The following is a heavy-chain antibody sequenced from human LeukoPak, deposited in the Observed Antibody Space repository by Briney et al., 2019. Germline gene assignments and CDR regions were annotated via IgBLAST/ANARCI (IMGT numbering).Heavy chain of an antibody. CDR1: GFSVSSNY. CDR3: ARDSGMYYDILTGSNYYYGMDV. J-gene: IGHJ6*02. Sequence: GGSLRLSCAASGFSVSSNYMSWVRQAPGKGLEWVSGINWNGGSTGYADSVKGRFTISRDNAKNSLYLQMNSLRAEDTALYYCARDSGMYYDILTGSNYYYGMDVWGQGTTVTVSS. CDR2: INWNGGST. V-gene: IGHV3-20*04. D-gene: IGHD3-9*01.